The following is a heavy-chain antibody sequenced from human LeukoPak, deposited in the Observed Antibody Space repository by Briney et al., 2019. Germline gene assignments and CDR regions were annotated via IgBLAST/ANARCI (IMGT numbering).Heavy chain of an antibody. J-gene: IGHJ5*02. D-gene: IGHD3-10*01. V-gene: IGHV1-69*13. CDR3: AIEYYYGSGSYL. CDR1: GGTFSSYA. CDR2: IIPIFGTA. Sequence: ASVKVSCKASGGTFSSYAISWVRQAPGQGLEWMGGIIPIFGTANYAQKFQGRVTITADESTSTAYMELSSLRSEDTAVYYCAIEYYYGSGSYLWGQGTLVTVSS.